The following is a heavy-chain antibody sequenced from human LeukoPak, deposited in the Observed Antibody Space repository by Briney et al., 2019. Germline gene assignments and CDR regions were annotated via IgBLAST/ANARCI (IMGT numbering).Heavy chain of an antibody. CDR3: GRHLYGSGSSRGFDY. V-gene: IGHV4-61*01. CDR1: GGSVSSGSYY. CDR2: IYYSGST. Sequence: SETLSLTCTVSGGSVSSGSYYWSWIRQPPGKGLEWIGYIYYSGSTNYNPSLKSRVTISVVTSNNQFSLKLSSVTAADTAVYYCGRHLYGSGSSRGFDYWGQGTLVTVSS. J-gene: IGHJ4*02. D-gene: IGHD3-10*01.